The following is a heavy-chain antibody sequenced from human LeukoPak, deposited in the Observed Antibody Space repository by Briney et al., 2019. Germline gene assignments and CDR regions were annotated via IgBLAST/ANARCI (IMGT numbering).Heavy chain of an antibody. CDR3: ARLKDDVTKFDY. CDR1: GFRFSRYW. J-gene: IGHJ4*02. Sequence: PGRSLRLSCAGSGFRFSRYWVAWVRQAPGKGLEWVASINQDVSRIHYVDSVKGRFTISRDNAKSSLFLQMTSLRAEDTAVYYCARLKDDVTKFDYWGQGTLVTVSS. V-gene: IGHV3-7*01. CDR2: INQDVSRI. D-gene: IGHD2-8*01.